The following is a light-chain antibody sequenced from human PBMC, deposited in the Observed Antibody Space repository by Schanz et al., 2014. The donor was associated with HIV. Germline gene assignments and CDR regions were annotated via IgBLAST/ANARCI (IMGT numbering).Light chain of an antibody. CDR3: QQRSDWPPLT. V-gene: IGKV3D-20*02. J-gene: IGKJ2*01. CDR1: QSVTSRY. Sequence: EIVLTQSPGTLSLSPGERATLSCRASQSVTSRYLAWYRQKPGQAPRLLIYGASTRATGIPARFSGSGSGTDFTLTISSLEPEDSAVYYCQQRSDWPPLTFGQGTKLEIK. CDR2: GAS.